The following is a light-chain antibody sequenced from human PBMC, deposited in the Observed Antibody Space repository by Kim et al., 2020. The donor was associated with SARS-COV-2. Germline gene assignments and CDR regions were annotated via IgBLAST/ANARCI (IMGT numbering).Light chain of an antibody. Sequence: SVGDRVTIACRSSQSITNYLNWYQQRPGKAPKLLFYASSTLQRGVPSRFSGSGSGTDFTLTISSLQPEDFATYYCQQSHTAPLLSFGGGTKVDIK. V-gene: IGKV1-39*01. CDR1: QSITNY. CDR3: QQSHTAPLLS. CDR2: ASS. J-gene: IGKJ4*01.